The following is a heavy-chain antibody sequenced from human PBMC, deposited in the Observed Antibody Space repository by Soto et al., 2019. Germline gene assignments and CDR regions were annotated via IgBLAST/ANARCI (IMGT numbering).Heavy chain of an antibody. CDR3: ARDLHGSYYGVDY. Sequence: ASVKVSCKASGYTFTGYYMHWVRQAPGQGLEWMGWINPNNGGTKFAQKFQDRVTLTRDTLYLQMNSLRAEDTAVYYCARDLHGSYYGVDYWGQGTLVTVSS. CDR1: GYTFTGYY. D-gene: IGHD1-26*01. CDR2: INPNNGGT. V-gene: IGHV1-2*02. J-gene: IGHJ4*02.